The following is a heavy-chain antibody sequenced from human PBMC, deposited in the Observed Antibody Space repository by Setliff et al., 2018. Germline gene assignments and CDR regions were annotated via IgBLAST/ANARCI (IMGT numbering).Heavy chain of an antibody. CDR3: AREGGGNSGGFDY. J-gene: IGHJ4*02. CDR2: INHSGST. V-gene: IGHV4-34*01. Sequence: PSETLSLTCAVYGGSFSGYYWSWIRRPPGKGLEWIGEINHSGSTNYNPSLKSRVTISVDTSKNQFSLKLSSVTAADTAVYYCAREGGGNSGGFDYWGQGTLVTVSS. CDR1: GGSFSGYY. D-gene: IGHD2-21*02.